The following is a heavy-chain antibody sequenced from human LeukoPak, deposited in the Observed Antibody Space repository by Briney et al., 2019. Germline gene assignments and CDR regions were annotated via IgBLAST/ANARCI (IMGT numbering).Heavy chain of an antibody. CDR1: GGSFSSYG. V-gene: IGHV1-69*13. CDR3: ARLGNGAGRSLWYFDF. Sequence: ASVKVSCKASGGSFSSYGITWVRQAPGQGLEWLGGIIPIFGAPNYSLKFQGRVTITADDSTNTAYMELSSLSFEDTAVYYCARLGNGAGRSLWYFDFWGRGTLVTVSS. CDR2: IIPIFGAP. D-gene: IGHD3-10*01. J-gene: IGHJ2*01.